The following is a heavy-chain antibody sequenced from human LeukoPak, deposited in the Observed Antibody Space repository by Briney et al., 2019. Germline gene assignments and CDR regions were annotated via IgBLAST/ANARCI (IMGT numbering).Heavy chain of an antibody. CDR2: IYSGGST. D-gene: IGHD3-22*01. J-gene: IGHJ4*02. V-gene: IGHV3-53*01. CDR3: ARDPSYDSSGYYYPPSGY. CDR1: GFTVSSNY. Sequence: PGGSLRLSCAASGFTVSSNYMSWVRQAPGKGLEWVSVIYSGGSTYYADSVKGRFTISRDNSKNTLYLQMNSLRAEDTAVYYCARDPSYDSSGYYYPPSGYWGQGTLVTVSS.